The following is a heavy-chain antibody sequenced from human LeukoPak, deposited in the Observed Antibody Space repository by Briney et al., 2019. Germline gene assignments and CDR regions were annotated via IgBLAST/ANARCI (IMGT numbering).Heavy chain of an antibody. CDR3: ARDTVRGYSGYDLFDY. J-gene: IGHJ4*02. D-gene: IGHD5-12*01. Sequence: SETLSLTCTVSGGSISSYYWSWIRQPAGKGLEWIGRIYTSGSTNYNPSLKSRVTMSVDTSKNQFSLKLSSVTAADTAVYYCARDTVRGYSGYDLFDYWGQGTLATVSS. V-gene: IGHV4-4*07. CDR1: GGSISSYY. CDR2: IYTSGST.